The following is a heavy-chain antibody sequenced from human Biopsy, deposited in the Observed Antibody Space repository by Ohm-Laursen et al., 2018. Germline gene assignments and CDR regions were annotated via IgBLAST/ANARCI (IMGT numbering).Heavy chain of an antibody. CDR1: GGSISSYY. CDR2: VYNGGIT. V-gene: IGHV4-59*01. Sequence: GTLSLTYTVSGGSISSYYWTWIRQPPGQGLEWIGHVYNGGITNYNPSLKSRVTISKDTSKNQFSLQVNSVTAADTAVYYCARTPRDSFWSGSYKRGLWFDPWGQGTLVIVSS. D-gene: IGHD3-3*01. CDR3: ARTPRDSFWSGSYKRGLWFDP. J-gene: IGHJ5*02.